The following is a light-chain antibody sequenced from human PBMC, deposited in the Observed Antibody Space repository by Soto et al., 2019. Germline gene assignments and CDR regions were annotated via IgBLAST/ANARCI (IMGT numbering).Light chain of an antibody. Sequence: TQSPSSVSASVGDRVIITCRASQSISNNYLAWYQQKPGQAPRLVISGAFNRATGIPDRFSGSGSGTDFTLTISRLEPEDFAVYYCQQYGSSPPLTFGGGTKVEMK. J-gene: IGKJ4*01. CDR3: QQYGSSPPLT. V-gene: IGKV3-20*01. CDR2: GAF. CDR1: QSISNNY.